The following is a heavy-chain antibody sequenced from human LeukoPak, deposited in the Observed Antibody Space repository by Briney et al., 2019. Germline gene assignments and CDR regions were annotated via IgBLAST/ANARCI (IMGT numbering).Heavy chain of an antibody. CDR1: GYTISSGAS. V-gene: IGHV4-38-2*02. J-gene: IGHJ4*02. Sequence: AETLSLTCAVSGYTISSGASWGCSRPPPGKGLEWTGRSYHDGSTYYNPSLKSRVTLSVDTSKNKFSLNLNSVTAADTVIYYCARDSGTIIPTPTLDYWGQGALVTVSS. CDR3: ARDSGTIIPTPTLDY. CDR2: SYHDGST. D-gene: IGHD1-1*01.